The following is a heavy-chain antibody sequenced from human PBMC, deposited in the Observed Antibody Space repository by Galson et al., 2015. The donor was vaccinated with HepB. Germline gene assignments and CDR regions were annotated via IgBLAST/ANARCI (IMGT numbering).Heavy chain of an antibody. D-gene: IGHD5/OR15-5a*01. CDR1: GFTFSTYG. Sequence: SLRLSCAPSGFTFSTYGMHWARQASGKGLEWVAYIRYDGSNKYYTDSVKGRFTISRDNVKNTLYLQMNSLRTEDTAVYYCAKDQSRYFYYGVDVGGQGTTVIVSS. V-gene: IGHV3-30*02. CDR3: AKDQSRYFYYGVDV. J-gene: IGHJ6*02. CDR2: IRYDGSNK.